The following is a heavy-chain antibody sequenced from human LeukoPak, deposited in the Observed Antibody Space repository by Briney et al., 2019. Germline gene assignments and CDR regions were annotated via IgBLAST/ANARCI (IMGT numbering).Heavy chain of an antibody. J-gene: IGHJ5*02. D-gene: IGHD3-10*01. CDR3: TRGDQLGWFDP. V-gene: IGHV4-59*01. CDR1: GGSISSYY. Sequence: SETLSLTCTVSGGSISSYYWSWIRQPPGKGLEWIGYIYYSGSTNYNPSLKSRVTISVDTSKNQFSLRLRSVTAADTAVYYCTRGDQLGWFDPWGQGTLVTVSS. CDR2: IYYSGST.